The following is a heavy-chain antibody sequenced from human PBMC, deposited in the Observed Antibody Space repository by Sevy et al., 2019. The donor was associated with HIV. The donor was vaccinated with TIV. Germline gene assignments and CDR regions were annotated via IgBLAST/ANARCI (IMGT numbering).Heavy chain of an antibody. J-gene: IGHJ3*02. CDR3: ARAVGFTRGAFDI. Sequence: SETLSLTCTISGDSITTNDYFWTWIRQSPGKGLEWIGYLYYSGGTAYNPSLKSRVSISTDTTKSHFSLNLNSVTGADTAIYYCARAVGFTRGAFDIWGQGITVTVS. D-gene: IGHD3-10*01. V-gene: IGHV4-30-4*01. CDR2: LYYSGGT. CDR1: GDSITTNDYF.